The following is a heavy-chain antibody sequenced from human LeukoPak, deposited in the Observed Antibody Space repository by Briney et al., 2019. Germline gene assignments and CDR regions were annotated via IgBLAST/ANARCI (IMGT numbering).Heavy chain of an antibody. CDR2: ITSSSDLT. V-gene: IGHV3-48*02. CDR3: AKGTPFYAMDV. D-gene: IGHD1-7*01. Sequence: GGSLRLSCAASGLTFSSYSLHWVRQAPGKGLEWVSFITSSSDLTHYVDSVKGRFTISRDNAKNSLYLQMSSLRDEDTAIYYCAKGTPFYAMDVWGQGTTVIVSS. CDR1: GLTFSSYS. J-gene: IGHJ6*02.